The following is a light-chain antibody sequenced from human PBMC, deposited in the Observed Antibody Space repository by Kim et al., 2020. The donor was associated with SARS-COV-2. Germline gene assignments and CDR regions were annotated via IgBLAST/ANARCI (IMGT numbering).Light chain of an antibody. CDR3: QYYGGSSWT. Sequence: SPGPGDTRPVRASQRVRGRYLGWYHHKRGQTPRRLISGASGRGSGVPDRVSGSGSGADFILTISRLGPEDFAVYYCQYYGGSSWTFGQGTKVDIK. CDR2: GAS. V-gene: IGKV3-20*01. CDR1: QRVRGRY. J-gene: IGKJ1*01.